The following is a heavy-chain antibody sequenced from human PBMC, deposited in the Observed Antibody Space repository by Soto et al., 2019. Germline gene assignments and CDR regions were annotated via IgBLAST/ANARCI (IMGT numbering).Heavy chain of an antibody. CDR2: ISYGGILK. Sequence: QVHLVESGGGVVQPGRSLRLSCEASGFTFSAFGMHWVRQAPGKGLEWVAIISYGGILKYYADSVKGRFTISRDTSKSALYLQMNTLRPEDTAVYYCAKDFKISGGHYGSLNYYYGMDVWGQGTTVTVSS. CDR3: AKDFKISGGHYGSLNYYYGMDV. J-gene: IGHJ6*02. V-gene: IGHV3-30*18. D-gene: IGHD3-10*01. CDR1: GFTFSAFG.